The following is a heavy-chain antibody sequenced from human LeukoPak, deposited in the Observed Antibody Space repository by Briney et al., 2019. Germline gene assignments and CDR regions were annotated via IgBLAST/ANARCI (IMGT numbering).Heavy chain of an antibody. CDR3: ARLSQLWFGELLPFVDY. D-gene: IGHD3-10*01. Sequence: ASETLSLTCAVSGYSISSGYYWGWIRQPPGKGLEWIGSIYHSGSTYYNPSLKSRVTISVDTSKNQFSLKLSSETAADTAVYYCARLSQLWFGELLPFVDYWGQGTLVTVSS. CDR1: GYSISSGYY. CDR2: IYHSGST. J-gene: IGHJ4*02. V-gene: IGHV4-38-2*01.